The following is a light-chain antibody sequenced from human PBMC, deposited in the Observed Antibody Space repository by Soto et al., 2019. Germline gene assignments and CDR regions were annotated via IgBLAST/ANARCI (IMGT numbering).Light chain of an antibody. CDR2: DAS. J-gene: IGKJ4*01. CDR3: QQYSSYPSLT. Sequence: EIVMTQSPATLSVSPGDRATLSCRASQSVDNDLAWYQQKPGQPPRLLIYDASTRATGIPARFSGSQSGTEFTLTISSLEPEDFATYYCQQYSSYPSLTFGGGTKVDIK. CDR1: QSVDND. V-gene: IGKV3D-15*01.